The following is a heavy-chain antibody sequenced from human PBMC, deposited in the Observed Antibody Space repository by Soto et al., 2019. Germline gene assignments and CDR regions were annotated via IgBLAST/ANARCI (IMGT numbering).Heavy chain of an antibody. CDR3: AHRVLRTVFGLVTTTAIYFDF. D-gene: IGHD3-3*01. CDR1: GFSLTTSGVG. J-gene: IGHJ4*02. V-gene: IGHV2-5*02. CDR2: SYWDDDK. Sequence: QITLNESGPTLVNPTQTLTLTCTFSGFSLTTSGVGVGWIRQSPGKAPEWLALSYWDDDKRYSPSLKSRLTITKDTSKNQVVLTMANLDPADTATYYCAHRVLRTVFGLVTTTAIYFDFWGQGTPVAVSS.